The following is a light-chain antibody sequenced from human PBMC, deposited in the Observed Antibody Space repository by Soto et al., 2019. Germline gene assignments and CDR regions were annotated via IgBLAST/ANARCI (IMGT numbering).Light chain of an antibody. CDR2: DDN. J-gene: IGLJ2*01. Sequence: QSVMTQPPSVSAAPGQKVTISCSGSSSNIGGNSVSWYQQLPGTAPKLLIYDDNKRPSGIPDRFSGSKSGTSATLGITGFQTVDEADYYCSSYTSSSTEMVFGGGTQLTVL. CDR1: SSNIGGNS. CDR3: SSYTSSSTEMV. V-gene: IGLV1-51*01.